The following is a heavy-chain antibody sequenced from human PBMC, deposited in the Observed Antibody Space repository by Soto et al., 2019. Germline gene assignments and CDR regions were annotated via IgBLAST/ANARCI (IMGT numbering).Heavy chain of an antibody. Sequence: GGSLRLSCAASGFTFSSYWMSWVRQAPGRGLEWVANIKQDGSEKYYVDSVKGRFTISRDNAKNSLYLQMNSLRAEETAVYYCARDRESIAARPGGWGYYYYYYMDVWGKGTTVTVSS. V-gene: IGHV3-7*01. J-gene: IGHJ6*03. CDR1: GFTFSSYW. D-gene: IGHD6-6*01. CDR3: ARDRESIAARPGGWGYYYYYYMDV. CDR2: IKQDGSEK.